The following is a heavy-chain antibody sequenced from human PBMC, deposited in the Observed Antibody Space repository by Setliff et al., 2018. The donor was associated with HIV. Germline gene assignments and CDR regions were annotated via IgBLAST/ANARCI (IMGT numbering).Heavy chain of an antibody. J-gene: IGHJ4*02. V-gene: IGHV4-39*07. CDR1: GGSISSSTYY. Sequence: TSETLSLTCSASGGSISSSTYYWGWIRQPPGKGLEWIGDIFYTGNTYYNPSLKSRVAMSIGTSENQFSLKLNSVTAADTAVYYCARELSGGHGGNSNFAYWGQGTLVTVSS. D-gene: IGHD2-21*02. CDR2: IFYTGNT. CDR3: ARELSGGHGGNSNFAY.